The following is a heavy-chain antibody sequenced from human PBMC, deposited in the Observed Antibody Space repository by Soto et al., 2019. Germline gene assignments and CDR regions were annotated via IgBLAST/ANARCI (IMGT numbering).Heavy chain of an antibody. D-gene: IGHD7-27*01. Sequence: QVQLQESGPGLVKPSETLSLTCSVSGGSISNHYWSWIRQPPGKGLEWIGYIYYNGNTTYNPSLKSLVTMSVDTSRNQISRKLTTVTAADTAGYYCTRANWYYEYWGQGTLVTVSS. CDR2: IYYNGNT. J-gene: IGHJ4*02. CDR1: GGSISNHY. V-gene: IGHV4-59*11. CDR3: TRANWYYEY.